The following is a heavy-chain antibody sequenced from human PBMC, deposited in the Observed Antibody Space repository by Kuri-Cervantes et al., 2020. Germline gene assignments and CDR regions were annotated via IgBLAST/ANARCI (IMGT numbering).Heavy chain of an antibody. CDR1: GFTFSSYG. D-gene: IGHD5-18*01. Sequence: SCAASGFTFSSYGMHWVRQAPGKGLEWVAVIWYDGSNKYYADSVKGRFTISRDNSKNTLYLQMNSLRAEDTAVYYCARGGVYTAMVMGMDVWGQGTTVTVSS. J-gene: IGHJ6*02. V-gene: IGHV3-33*01. CDR3: ARGGVYTAMVMGMDV. CDR2: IWYDGSNK.